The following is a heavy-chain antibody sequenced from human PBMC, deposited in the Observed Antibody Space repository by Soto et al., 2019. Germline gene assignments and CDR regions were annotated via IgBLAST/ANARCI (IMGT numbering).Heavy chain of an antibody. CDR3: ASSHAGAHITAAVH. V-gene: IGHV4-30-2*01. J-gene: IGHJ4*02. CDR1: GGSISSDGYS. CDR2: IYHSGST. Sequence: QLQLQESGSGLVKPSQTLSLTCAVSGGSISSDGYSWSWIRQPPGKGLEWIGYIYHSGSTYYNPCLTRRVTISVDRSKNQFSLKLSSVTAADTAVYYCASSHAGAHITAAVHWGQGTLVTVSS. D-gene: IGHD6-13*01.